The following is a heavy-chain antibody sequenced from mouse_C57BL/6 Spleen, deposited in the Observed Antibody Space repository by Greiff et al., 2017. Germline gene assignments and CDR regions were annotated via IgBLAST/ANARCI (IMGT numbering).Heavy chain of an antibody. V-gene: IGHV6-3*01. CDR3: TGGNLGFDY. D-gene: IGHD2-1*01. J-gene: IGHJ2*01. CDR2: IRLKSDNYAT. CDR1: GFTFSNYW. Sequence: EVKLMESGGGLVQPGGSMKLSCVASGFTFSNYWMNWVRQSPEKGLEWVAQIRLKSDNYATHYAESVKGRFTISRDDSKSSVYLQMNNLRAEDTGIYYCTGGNLGFDYWGQGTTLTVSS.